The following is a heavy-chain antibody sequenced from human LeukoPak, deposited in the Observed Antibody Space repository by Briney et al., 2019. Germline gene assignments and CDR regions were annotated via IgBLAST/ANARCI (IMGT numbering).Heavy chain of an antibody. CDR1: GYTLTELS. V-gene: IGHV1-24*01. J-gene: IGHJ4*02. D-gene: IGHD3-10*01. Sequence: ASVKVSCKVSGYTLTELSMHWVRQAPGKGLEWMGGFDPEDGETIYAQKFQGRVTITADESTSTAYMELSSLRSEDTAVYYCARGRRPYYYGSGSYYTFDYWGQGTLVTVSS. CDR3: ARGRRPYYYGSGSYYTFDY. CDR2: FDPEDGET.